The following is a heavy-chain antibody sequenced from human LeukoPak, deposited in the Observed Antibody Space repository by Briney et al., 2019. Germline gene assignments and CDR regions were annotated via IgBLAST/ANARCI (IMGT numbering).Heavy chain of an antibody. J-gene: IGHJ3*02. Sequence: SVTVSCTASGGTFSSYAISWVRQAPGQGLEWMGGIIPIFGTANYAQKFQGRVTITADESTSTAYMELSSLRSEDTAVYYCARGTTIVPLPAHDAFDIWGQGTMVTVSS. CDR1: GGTFSSYA. CDR2: IIPIFGTA. V-gene: IGHV1-69*01. D-gene: IGHD1/OR15-1a*01. CDR3: ARGTTIVPLPAHDAFDI.